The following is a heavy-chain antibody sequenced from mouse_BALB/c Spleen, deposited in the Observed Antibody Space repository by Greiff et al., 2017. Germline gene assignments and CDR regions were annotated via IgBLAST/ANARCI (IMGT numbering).Heavy chain of an antibody. CDR1: GFTFSSYG. CDR2: INSNGGST. CDR3: ARAYYRYDGWFAY. V-gene: IGHV5-6-3*01. D-gene: IGHD2-14*01. J-gene: IGHJ3*01. Sequence: VQLKESGGGLVQPGGSLKLSCAASGFTFSSYGMSWVRQTPDKRLELVATINSNGGSTYYPDSVKGRFTISRDNAKNTLYLQMSSLKSEDTAMYYCARAYYRYDGWFAYWGQGTLVTVSA.